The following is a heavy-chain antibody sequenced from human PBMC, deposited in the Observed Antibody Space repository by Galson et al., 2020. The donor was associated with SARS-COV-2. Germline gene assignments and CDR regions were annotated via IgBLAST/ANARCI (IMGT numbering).Heavy chain of an antibody. CDR1: GGSISSGSYY. V-gene: IGHV4-61*02. D-gene: IGHD5-12*01. J-gene: IGHJ6*02. Sequence: SETLSLTCTVPGGSISSGSYYWSWIRQPAGKGLEWIGRIYTSGSTNYNPSLKSRVTISVDTSKNQFSLKLSSVTAADTAVYYCARDWQEMATPDHYYGMDVWGQGTTVTVSS. CDR3: ARDWQEMATPDHYYGMDV. CDR2: IYTSGST.